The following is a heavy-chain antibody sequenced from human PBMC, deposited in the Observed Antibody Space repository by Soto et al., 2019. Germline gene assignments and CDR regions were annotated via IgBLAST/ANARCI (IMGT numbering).Heavy chain of an antibody. J-gene: IGHJ3*02. Sequence: ASVKVSCKASGYTFTRYGIYWVRQAPGQSLEWMGWINGDNGNTRYSQNFQDRVTITRDTSATSAYMELNSLRSEDTAVYFCARGNTVSGVNDAFDMWGQGTMVTVSS. CDR1: GYTFTRYG. D-gene: IGHD3-3*01. CDR3: ARGNTVSGVNDAFDM. V-gene: IGHV1-3*01. CDR2: INGDNGNT.